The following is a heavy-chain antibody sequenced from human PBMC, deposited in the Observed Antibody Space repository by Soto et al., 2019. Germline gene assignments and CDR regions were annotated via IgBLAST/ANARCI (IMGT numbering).Heavy chain of an antibody. V-gene: IGHV4-38-2*01. Sequence: PSETLSLTCGVSGYSISSGYHWGWIRQPPGKGLEWIGSIHQSGSTYYNPSLKSRVTISVDTSKNHFSLKLTSVTAADTAVYYCARSLSPYFYYSMDVWGQGTTVTVSS. CDR1: GYSISSGYH. D-gene: IGHD3-10*01. CDR3: ARSLSPYFYYSMDV. CDR2: IHQSGST. J-gene: IGHJ6*02.